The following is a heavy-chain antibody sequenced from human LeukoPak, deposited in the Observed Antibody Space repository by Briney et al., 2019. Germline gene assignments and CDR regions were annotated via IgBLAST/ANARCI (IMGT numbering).Heavy chain of an antibody. CDR1: GYTFTGYY. J-gene: IGHJ4*02. D-gene: IGHD3-22*01. CDR3: LSQYYDSSGYYSFDY. CDR2: INPNSGGT. Sequence: ASVKVSYKASGYTFTGYYMHWVRQAPGQGLEWMGWINPNSGGTNYAQKFQGRVTMTRDTSISTAYMELSRLRSDDTAVYYCLSQYYDSSGYYSFDYWGQGTLVTVSS. V-gene: IGHV1-2*02.